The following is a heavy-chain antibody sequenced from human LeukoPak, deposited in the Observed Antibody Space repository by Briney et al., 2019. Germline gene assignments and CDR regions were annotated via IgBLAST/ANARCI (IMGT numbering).Heavy chain of an antibody. CDR2: IYPGDSDT. CDR1: GYSFTSYW. J-gene: IGHJ4*02. CDR3: ARPTGGYDFWSGYYYFDY. D-gene: IGHD3-3*01. V-gene: IGHV5-51*01. Sequence: PGESLQISCMGSGYSFTSYWIGWVRQMPGKGLEWMGIIYPGDSDTRYSPSFQGQVTNSADQSLSTAYLQWSSLKASDTAMYYCARPTGGYDFWSGYYYFDYWGQGTLVTVSS.